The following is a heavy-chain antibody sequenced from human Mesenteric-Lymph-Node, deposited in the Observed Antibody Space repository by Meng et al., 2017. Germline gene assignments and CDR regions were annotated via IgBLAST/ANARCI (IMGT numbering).Heavy chain of an antibody. D-gene: IGHD6-19*01. CDR3: VRSSGWVKTGFDP. J-gene: IGHJ5*02. Sequence: QLQLQPWGAGLFKPSETLSLTCAVYGGSFSGYYWSWIRQPPGKGLEWIGSIGHSGFTYYTPSLKSRVTVSIDTSRNQFSLWLTSVTAADTAVYYCVRSSGWVKTGFDPWGQGTLVTVSS. CDR2: IGHSGFT. CDR1: GGSFSGYY. V-gene: IGHV4-34*01.